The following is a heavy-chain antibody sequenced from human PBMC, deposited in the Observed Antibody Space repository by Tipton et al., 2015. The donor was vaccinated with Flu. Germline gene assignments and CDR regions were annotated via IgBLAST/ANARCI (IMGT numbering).Heavy chain of an antibody. CDR2: ISAYNGNT. D-gene: IGHD3-3*01. V-gene: IGHV1-18*01. J-gene: IGHJ4*02. CDR3: ATSTIYGLVTPFDY. Sequence: QSGAEVKKPGASVKVSCKASGYTFTSYGISWVRQAPGQGLEWMGWISAYNGNTNYAQKLQGRVTMTTDTSTSTAYMELRSLGSYDTAVYYCATSTIYGLVTPFDYWCQGTLVTVSS. CDR1: GYTFTSYG.